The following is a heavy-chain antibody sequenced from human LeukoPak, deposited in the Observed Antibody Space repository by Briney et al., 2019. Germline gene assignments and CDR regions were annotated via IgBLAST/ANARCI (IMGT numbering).Heavy chain of an antibody. CDR1: GYSISSGYY. D-gene: IGHD1-26*01. CDR3: ARPNSANYPAAFDF. Sequence: SETLSLTCTVSGYSISSGYYWGWIRQSPGKGLEWIASIYHTGNTYYNPSLKSRVTISIDTSKNQFSLRLNSVTAADTAVYYCARPNSANYPAAFDFWGQGTMVTVSS. J-gene: IGHJ3*01. V-gene: IGHV4-38-2*02. CDR2: IYHTGNT.